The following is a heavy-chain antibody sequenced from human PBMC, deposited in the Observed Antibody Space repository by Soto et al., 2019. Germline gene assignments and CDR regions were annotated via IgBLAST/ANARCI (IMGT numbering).Heavy chain of an antibody. D-gene: IGHD3-9*01. J-gene: IGHJ4*02. V-gene: IGHV3-7*03. Sequence: GGSLRLSCAASVFTFSSYWMIWVRQAPGKGLEWVANIKQDGSEKYYVDSVKGRFTISRDNAKNSLYLQMNSLRAEDTAVYYCARDAGSDILTGYYGIDYWGQGTLVTVSS. CDR3: ARDAGSDILTGYYGIDY. CDR1: VFTFSSYW. CDR2: IKQDGSEK.